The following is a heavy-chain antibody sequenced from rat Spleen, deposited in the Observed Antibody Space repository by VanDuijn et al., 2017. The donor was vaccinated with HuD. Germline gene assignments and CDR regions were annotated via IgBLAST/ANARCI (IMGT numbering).Heavy chain of an antibody. D-gene: IGHD1-6*01. J-gene: IGHJ2*01. CDR2: ISYDGSST. Sequence: EVQLVESGGGLIQPGRSLKLSCVASGFIFSDYGMAWVRQAPKKGLEWVATISYDGSSTYYRDSVKGRFTISRDNAKSTLYLQMDSLRSEDTATYYCARHLHTTAPFDYWGQGVMVTVSS. V-gene: IGHV5-29*01. CDR1: GFIFSDYG. CDR3: ARHLHTTAPFDY.